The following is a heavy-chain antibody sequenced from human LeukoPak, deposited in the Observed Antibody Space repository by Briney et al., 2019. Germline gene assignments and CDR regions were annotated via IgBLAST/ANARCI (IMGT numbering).Heavy chain of an antibody. CDR1: GYTFTGYY. CDR2: INPNSGGT. D-gene: IGHD3-3*01. Sequence: GASVKVSCKASGYTFTGYYMHWVRQAPGQGLEWMGWINPNSGGTNYAQKFQGRVTMTRDTSISTAYMELSRLRSDDTAVYYWARVIILRGYDFWSGYYMPFDYWGQGTLVTVSS. CDR3: ARVIILRGYDFWSGYYMPFDY. J-gene: IGHJ4*02. V-gene: IGHV1-2*02.